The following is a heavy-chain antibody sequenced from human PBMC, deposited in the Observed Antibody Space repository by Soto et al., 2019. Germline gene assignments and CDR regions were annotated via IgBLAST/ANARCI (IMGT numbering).Heavy chain of an antibody. J-gene: IGHJ4*02. Sequence: GGSLRLSCAASGFTFSSYGMHWVRQAPGKGLEWVAVISYDGSNKYYADSVKGRFTISRDNSKNTLYLQMNSLRAEDTAVYYCAKDSLYSAPYSYGNPPFYYWGQGTLVTVSS. CDR2: ISYDGSNK. D-gene: IGHD5-18*01. CDR1: GFTFSSYG. V-gene: IGHV3-30*18. CDR3: AKDSLYSAPYSYGNPPFYY.